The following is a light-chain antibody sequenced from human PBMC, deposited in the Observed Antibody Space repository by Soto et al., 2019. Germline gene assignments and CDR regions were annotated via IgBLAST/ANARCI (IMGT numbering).Light chain of an antibody. J-gene: IGKJ1*01. CDR3: QHYNSYSEA. Sequence: DIQMTQSPSTLSGSVGYRVTITCRSSQTISSWLAWYQQKPGKAPKLLSYKASTLKSGVPSRFSGSGSGTEFTLTISSLQHDDFATYYCQHYNSYSEAFGQGTKVDIK. V-gene: IGKV1-5*03. CDR2: KAS. CDR1: QTISSW.